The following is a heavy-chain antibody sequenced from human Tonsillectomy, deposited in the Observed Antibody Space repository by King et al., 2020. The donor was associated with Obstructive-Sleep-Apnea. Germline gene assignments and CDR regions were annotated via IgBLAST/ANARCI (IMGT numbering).Heavy chain of an antibody. Sequence: VQLVESGGVVVQPGGSLRLSCAASGFNFDDYSMYWVRQPPGKGLEWVSLIIWDGRSTYYADSVKGRFTVSRDNRKNSLYLQMNSLKTEDTGLYYCAKDIVKGDSLGYFSAMDVWGQGTTVTVSS. J-gene: IGHJ6*02. CDR2: IIWDGRST. CDR3: AKDIVKGDSLGYFSAMDV. CDR1: GFNFDDYS. V-gene: IGHV3-43*01. D-gene: IGHD3-22*01.